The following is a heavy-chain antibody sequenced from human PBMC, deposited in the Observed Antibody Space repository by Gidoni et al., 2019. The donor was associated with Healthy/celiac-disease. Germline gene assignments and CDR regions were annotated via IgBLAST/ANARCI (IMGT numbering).Heavy chain of an antibody. J-gene: IGHJ4*02. D-gene: IGHD3-22*01. CDR3: ARVETYYYDSSGSSWYFDY. V-gene: IGHV4-59*01. CDR1: GGSISSSY. CDR2: IYYSGST. Sequence: QVQLQESGPGLVKPSETLSLTCTVSGGSISSSYWSWIRQPPGKGLEWIGYIYYSGSTNYNPSLKSRVTISVDTSKNQFSLKLSSVTAADTAVYYCARVETYYYDSSGSSWYFDYWGQGTLVTVSS.